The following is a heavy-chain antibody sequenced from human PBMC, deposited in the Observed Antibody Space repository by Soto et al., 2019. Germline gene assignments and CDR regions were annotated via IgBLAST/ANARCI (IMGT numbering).Heavy chain of an antibody. CDR2: IIPIFGTA. CDR1: GGTFSSYA. Sequence: QVQLLQSGAEVKKPGSSVKVSCKASGGTFSSYAISWVRQAPGQGLEWMGGIIPIFGTANDAQKFQGRVTITADESTSTAYMELSSLRSEDTAVYYCARGTVATIYYYYYGMDVWGQGTTVTVSS. J-gene: IGHJ6*02. D-gene: IGHD5-12*01. CDR3: ARGTVATIYYYYYGMDV. V-gene: IGHV1-69*01.